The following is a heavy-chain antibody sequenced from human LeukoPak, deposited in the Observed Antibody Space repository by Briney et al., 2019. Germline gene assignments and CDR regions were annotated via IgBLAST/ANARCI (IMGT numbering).Heavy chain of an antibody. D-gene: IGHD5-18*01. Sequence: SETLSLTCAVYGGSFSGYYWSWIRQPPGKGLEWIGEINHSGSTNYNPSLKGRVTISVDTSKDQFSLKLSSVTAADTAVYYCARGAMAVYWGQGTLVTVSS. CDR1: GGSFSGYY. V-gene: IGHV4-34*01. J-gene: IGHJ4*02. CDR3: ARGAMAVY. CDR2: INHSGST.